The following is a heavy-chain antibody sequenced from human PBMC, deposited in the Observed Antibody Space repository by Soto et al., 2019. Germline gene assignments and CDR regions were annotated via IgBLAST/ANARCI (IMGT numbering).Heavy chain of an antibody. CDR1: GFTFSSYS. CDR3: ARVDHVDTAYYYYGMDV. Sequence: EVQLVESGGGLVKPGGSLRLSCAASGFTFSSYSMNWVRQAPGKWLEWVASIRSSSSHIYYADSVKGRFTISRDNAKNSLYLQMNGLRAEDTAVYYCARVDHVDTAYYYYGMDVWGQGTTVTVSS. J-gene: IGHJ6*02. V-gene: IGHV3-21*01. D-gene: IGHD5-18*01. CDR2: IRSSSSHI.